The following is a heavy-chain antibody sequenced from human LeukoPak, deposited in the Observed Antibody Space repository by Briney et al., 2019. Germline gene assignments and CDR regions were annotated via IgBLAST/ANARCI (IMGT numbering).Heavy chain of an antibody. CDR3: AKAPATTFRGAYCYPFAY. CDR2: ISDSGNT. V-gene: IGHV3-23*01. Sequence: GGSLSLSCAASGFTLSSYAMSWVRQAAGKGLEWVAAISDSGNTYHADSVKGRFTISRGSSKNTLFLQMNGLRPGDAAGYYFAKAPATTFRGAYCYPFAYWGQGTLVSV. J-gene: IGHJ4*02. CDR1: GFTLSSYA. D-gene: IGHD2-21*01.